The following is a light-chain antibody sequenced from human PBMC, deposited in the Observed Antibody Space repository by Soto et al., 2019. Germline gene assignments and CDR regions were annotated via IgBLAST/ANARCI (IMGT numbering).Light chain of an antibody. Sequence: DIQMTQSLPTLSAPVGDRVTITCQASQDIGNFLSWYQQKPGKVPKLLIFDASNLETGVPSRFSGSGSGTDFTFTITSMQTADIPKYYCQQYDNIPLTFGGGTKVDIK. CDR2: DAS. CDR1: QDIGNF. J-gene: IGKJ4*01. CDR3: QQYDNIPLT. V-gene: IGKV1-33*01.